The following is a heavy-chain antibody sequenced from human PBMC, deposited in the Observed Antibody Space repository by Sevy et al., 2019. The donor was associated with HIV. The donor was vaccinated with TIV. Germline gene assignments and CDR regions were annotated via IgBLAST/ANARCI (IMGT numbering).Heavy chain of an antibody. J-gene: IGHJ5*02. CDR1: GGSISSSSYY. CDR2: IYYSGST. D-gene: IGHD6-19*01. Sequence: SENLSLTCTVSGGSISSSSYYWGWIRQPPGKGLEWIGSIYYSGSTYYNPSLKSRVTISVDTSKNQFSLKLSSVTAADTAVYYCVFSYIVRQWLESWGQGTLVTVSS. V-gene: IGHV4-39*01. CDR3: VFSYIVRQWLES.